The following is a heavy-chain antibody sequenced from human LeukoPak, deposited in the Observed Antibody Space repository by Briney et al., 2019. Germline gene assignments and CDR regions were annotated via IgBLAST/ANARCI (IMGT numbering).Heavy chain of an antibody. J-gene: IGHJ6*03. CDR3: ARQLLSWRGDYYYQYYMDV. CDR2: INPNSGGT. Sequence: ASVKVSCKASGYTFTGYYMHWVRQAPGQGLEWMGWINPNSGGTNYAQKFQGRVTMTRDTSISTAYMALRSLRSDDTAVYYCARQLLSWRGDYYYQYYMDVWGKGTTVTVSS. CDR1: GYTFTGYY. V-gene: IGHV1-2*02. D-gene: IGHD2-2*01.